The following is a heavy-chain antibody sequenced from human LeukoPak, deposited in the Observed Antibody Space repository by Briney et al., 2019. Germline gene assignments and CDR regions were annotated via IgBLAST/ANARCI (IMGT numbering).Heavy chain of an antibody. CDR2: INPSGGST. V-gene: IGHV1-46*01. J-gene: IGHJ4*02. CDR3: ARGSSNNFDY. D-gene: IGHD4-11*01. Sequence: ASVKVSCKASGYTFTNYYMHWVRQAPGQGLEWMGIINPSGGSTSYAQKFQGRVTMTRVTSTSTVYMELSSLRSEDTAVYYCARGSSNNFDYWGQGTLVTVSS. CDR1: GYTFTNYY.